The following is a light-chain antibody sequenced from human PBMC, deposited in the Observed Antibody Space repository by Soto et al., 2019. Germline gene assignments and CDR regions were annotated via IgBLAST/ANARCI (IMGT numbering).Light chain of an antibody. CDR3: FSFTTTRTHV. Sequence: QSALTQPASVSGSPGQSITISCTGTSSDVGSYNLVSWYQQHPGKAPKLMIYEGSKRPSGVSSRFSASKSGNTASLTISGLQVEDEAEYFCFSFTTTRTHVFGTGTKLTVL. CDR2: EGS. CDR1: SSDVGSYNL. V-gene: IGLV2-14*02. J-gene: IGLJ1*01.